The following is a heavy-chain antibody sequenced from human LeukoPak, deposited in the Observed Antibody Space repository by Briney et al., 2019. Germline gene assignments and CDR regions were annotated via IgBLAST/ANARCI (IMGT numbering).Heavy chain of an antibody. J-gene: IGHJ5*02. V-gene: IGHV3-64*01. Sequence: GGSLRLSCAASGFTFSSYAMHWVRQAPGKGLEYVSAISSNGGSTYYANSVKGRFTISRDNSKNTLYLQMGSLRAEDMAVYYCATPGRYGDYPTWGQGTLVTVSS. D-gene: IGHD4-17*01. CDR2: ISSNGGST. CDR3: ATPGRYGDYPT. CDR1: GFTFSSYA.